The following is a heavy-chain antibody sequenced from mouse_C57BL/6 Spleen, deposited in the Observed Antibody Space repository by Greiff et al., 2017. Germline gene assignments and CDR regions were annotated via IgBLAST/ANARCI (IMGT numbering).Heavy chain of an antibody. CDR2: IYPGDGDT. V-gene: IGHV1-80*01. Sequence: QVTLKESGAELVKPGASVKISCKASGYAFSSYWMNWVKQRPGKGLEWIGQIYPGDGDTNYNGKFKGKATLTADKSSSTAYMQLSSLTSEDSAVYFCARPFYYYGSSLAWFAYWGQGTLVTVSA. CDR1: GYAFSSYW. J-gene: IGHJ3*01. CDR3: ARPFYYYGSSLAWFAY. D-gene: IGHD1-1*01.